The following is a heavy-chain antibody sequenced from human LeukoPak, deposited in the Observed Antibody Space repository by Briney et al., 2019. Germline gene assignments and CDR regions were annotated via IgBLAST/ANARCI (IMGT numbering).Heavy chain of an antibody. Sequence: SETLSLTCAVSGDSISSDNCWGWIRRPPGKGLEWIGSVCRNGDTNYNPPLKSRVTISIDTSKNPFSLKLTSVTAADTAVYYCARHPYGLVREAFFDPWGQGTLVTVSS. J-gene: IGHJ5*02. CDR2: VCRNGDT. CDR3: ARHPYGLVREAFFDP. CDR1: GDSISSDNC. D-gene: IGHD6-19*01. V-gene: IGHV4-38-2*01.